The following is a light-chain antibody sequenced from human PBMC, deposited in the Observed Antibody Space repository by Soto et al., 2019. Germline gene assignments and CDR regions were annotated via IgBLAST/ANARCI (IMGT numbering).Light chain of an antibody. CDR3: QQYSTFWT. J-gene: IGKJ1*01. Sequence: AIPITQSPSSLSASVGDRVPITCRASQGIRNDLGWYQHTQGTAPTLLIYAASSLQSGVPSRLSGSGSGTDFPLTISSLQPEDSASYYCQQYSTFWTFGQGTKVDIK. CDR1: QGIRND. V-gene: IGKV1-6*01. CDR2: AAS.